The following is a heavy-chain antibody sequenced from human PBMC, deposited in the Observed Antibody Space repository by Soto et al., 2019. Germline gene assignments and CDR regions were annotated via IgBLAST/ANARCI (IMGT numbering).Heavy chain of an antibody. J-gene: IGHJ5*02. D-gene: IGHD1-7*01. Sequence: PGGSLGLSCAASGFTFSSYSMNWVRQAPGKGLEWVSSISSSSSYIYYADSVKGRFTISRDNAKNSLYLQMNSLRAEDTAVYYCVVDIDNWKYDGSWFDPWGQGTLVTVSS. CDR3: VVDIDNWKYDGSWFDP. V-gene: IGHV3-21*01. CDR2: ISSSSSYI. CDR1: GFTFSSYS.